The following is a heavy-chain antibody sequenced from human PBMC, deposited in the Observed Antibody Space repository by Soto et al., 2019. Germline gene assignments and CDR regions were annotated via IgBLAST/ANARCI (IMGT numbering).Heavy chain of an antibody. CDR2: ISYDGSNK. D-gene: IGHD6-19*01. J-gene: IGHJ4*02. CDR1: GFTFSSYA. Sequence: QVQLVESGGGVVQPGRSLRLSCAASGFTFSSYAMHWVRQAPGKGLEWVAVISYDGSNKYYADSVKGRFTISRDNSKNTRYLQMNSLRDEDTAVYYCARGRVCSGWKGGDYWGQGTLVTVSS. V-gene: IGHV3-30-3*01. CDR3: ARGRVCSGWKGGDY.